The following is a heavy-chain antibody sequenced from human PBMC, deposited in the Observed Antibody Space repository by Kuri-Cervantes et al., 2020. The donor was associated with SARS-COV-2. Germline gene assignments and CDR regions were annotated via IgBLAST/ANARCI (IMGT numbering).Heavy chain of an antibody. D-gene: IGHD2-2*01. V-gene: IGHV3-53*01. Sequence: GGSLRLSCAGSGFTVTNYYMSWVRQAPGKGLEWVSILYGGDKTDYADSVKGRFTISRDNSKNTLYLQMNSLRAEDTAVYYCAKGFVPAAPRGDYWGQGTLVTVSS. CDR2: LYGGDKT. CDR3: AKGFVPAAPRGDY. CDR1: GFTVTNYY. J-gene: IGHJ4*02.